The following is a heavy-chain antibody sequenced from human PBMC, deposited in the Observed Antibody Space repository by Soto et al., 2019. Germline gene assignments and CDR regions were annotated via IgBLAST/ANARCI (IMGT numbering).Heavy chain of an antibody. CDR2: IYHSGST. Sequence: SETLSVTCVVSGGSISSSNWWSWVRQPPGKGLEWIGEIYHSGSTNYNPSLKSRVTISVDKSKNQFSLKLSSVTAADTAVYYCARNLIVVVPAAPDDYYYYGMDVWGQGTTVTVSS. CDR3: ARNLIVVVPAAPDDYYYYGMDV. CDR1: GGSISSSNW. D-gene: IGHD2-2*01. J-gene: IGHJ6*02. V-gene: IGHV4-4*02.